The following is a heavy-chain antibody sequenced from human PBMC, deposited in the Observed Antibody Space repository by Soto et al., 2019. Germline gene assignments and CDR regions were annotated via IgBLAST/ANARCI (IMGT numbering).Heavy chain of an antibody. D-gene: IGHD3-16*01. V-gene: IGHV3-53*01. CDR2: MYSGGDI. Sequence: GPLRLSCLVSGFTFNTNYMYWVRQAPGRGLEWVSAMYSGGDIHYADSVKGRFTISRDTSENTLYLRMDKLRVEDTAVYFCVSRIPSWVFDYWGQGTLVTVSS. CDR3: VSRIPSWVFDY. CDR1: GFTFNTNY. J-gene: IGHJ4*01.